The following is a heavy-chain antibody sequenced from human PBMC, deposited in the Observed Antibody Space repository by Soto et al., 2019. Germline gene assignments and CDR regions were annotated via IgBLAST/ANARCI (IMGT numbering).Heavy chain of an antibody. J-gene: IGHJ3*02. D-gene: IGHD6-19*01. CDR1: GFTFSSYG. CDR3: ARRGQWLVLDAFDI. V-gene: IGHV3-30*03. Sequence: GGSLRLSCAASGFTFSSYGMHWVRQAPGKGLEWVAVISYDGSNKYYADSVKGRFTISRDNSKNTLYLQMNSLRAEDTAVYYYARRGQWLVLDAFDIWGQGTMVTVSS. CDR2: ISYDGSNK.